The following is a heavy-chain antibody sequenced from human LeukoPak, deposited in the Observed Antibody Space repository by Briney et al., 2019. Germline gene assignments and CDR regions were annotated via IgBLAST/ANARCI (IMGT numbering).Heavy chain of an antibody. D-gene: IGHD6-13*01. CDR1: GGTFCSYA. CDR2: IIPMFGTA. Sequence: SVKVSCKASGGTFCSYAISWVRQAPGQGLEWMGGIIPMFGTANYAQKFQGRVTITADKSTSTAYMELSNLRSEDTAVYYCASQTREQQLVHSGNYYFDYWGPGTLVTVSS. CDR3: ASQTREQQLVHSGNYYFDY. J-gene: IGHJ4*02. V-gene: IGHV1-69*06.